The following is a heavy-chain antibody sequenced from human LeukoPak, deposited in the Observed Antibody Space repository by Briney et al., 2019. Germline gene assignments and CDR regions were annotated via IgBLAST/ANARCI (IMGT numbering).Heavy chain of an antibody. CDR3: ARALRYRVTDDY. CDR1: GFTFSSYE. D-gene: IGHD2-2*02. CDR2: ISSSGSTI. Sequence: GGSLRLSCAASGFTFSSYEMNWVRQAPGKGLEWVSYISSSGSTIYYADSVKGRFTISRDNAKNSLYLQMNSLRAEDTAVYYCARALRYRVTDDYWGQGTLVTVSS. J-gene: IGHJ4*02. V-gene: IGHV3-48*03.